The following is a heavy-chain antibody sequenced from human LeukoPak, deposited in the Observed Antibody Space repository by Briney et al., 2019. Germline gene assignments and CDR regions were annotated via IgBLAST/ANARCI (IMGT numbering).Heavy chain of an antibody. CDR2: ISYDGSNR. J-gene: IGHJ4*02. CDR3: AKSGLNRFDY. D-gene: IGHD2-15*01. CDR1: GFSFISYS. V-gene: IGHV3-30*18. Sequence: GGSLRLSCAASGFSFISYSMNWVRQAPGKGPEWVAVISYDGSNRYYADSVKGRFTISRDNSKNTLYLQMNSLRAEDTAVFYCAKSGLNRFDYWGQGTLVTVSS.